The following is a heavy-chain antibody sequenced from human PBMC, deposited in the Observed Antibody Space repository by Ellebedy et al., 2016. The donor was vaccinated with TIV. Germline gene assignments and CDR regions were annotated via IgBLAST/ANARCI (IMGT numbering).Heavy chain of an antibody. CDR3: AREAARVLLWFGETGDHDAFDI. J-gene: IGHJ3*02. CDR1: GGTFSSYA. Sequence: AASVKVSCKASGGTFSSYAISWVRQAPGQGLEWMGWINPNSGGTNYAQKFQGRVTMTRDTSISTAYMELSRLRSDDTAVYYCAREAARVLLWFGETGDHDAFDIWGQGTMVTVSS. D-gene: IGHD3-10*01. CDR2: INPNSGGT. V-gene: IGHV1-2*02.